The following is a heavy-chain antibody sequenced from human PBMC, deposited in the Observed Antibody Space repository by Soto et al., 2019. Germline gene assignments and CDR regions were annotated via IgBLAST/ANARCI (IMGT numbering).Heavy chain of an antibody. Sequence: EVQLLESGGGLVQPGGSLRLSCAASGFTFSSYAMSWVRQAPGKGLEWVSAISGSGGSTYYADSVKGRFTISRDNSKKALYLQMNSLRAEETAVYDCAKDRKAVVYDYWGQGTLVTVSS. CDR3: AKDRKAVVYDY. V-gene: IGHV3-23*01. J-gene: IGHJ4*02. CDR1: GFTFSSYA. CDR2: ISGSGGST. D-gene: IGHD3-22*01.